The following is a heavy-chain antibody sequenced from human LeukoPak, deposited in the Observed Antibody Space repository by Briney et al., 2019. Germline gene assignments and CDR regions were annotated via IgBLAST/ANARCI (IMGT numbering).Heavy chain of an antibody. Sequence: ASVKVSCKVSGYTLTELSMHWVRQAPGKGLEWMGGFDPEDGETIYAQKFQGRVTMTEDTSTDTAYMELSSLRSEDTAVYYCATRSSGWYEDFQHWGRAPWSPSPQ. CDR2: FDPEDGET. CDR3: ATRSSGWYEDFQH. V-gene: IGHV1-24*01. D-gene: IGHD6-19*01. J-gene: IGHJ1*01. CDR1: GYTLTELS.